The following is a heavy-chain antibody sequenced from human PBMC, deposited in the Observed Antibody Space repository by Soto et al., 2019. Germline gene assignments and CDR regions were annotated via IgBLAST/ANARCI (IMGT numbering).Heavy chain of an antibody. D-gene: IGHD3-16*01. Sequence: SGPTMVKPTQTLTLTCTFSGFSLTTSGVGVGWIRQPPGKALEWLALIYWNDVKRYSPSLKSRLTITKDTSKNQVVLTVTNMDPVNTATYSHALGAIYTITCFSCDSRCQANLVTV. CDR3: ALGAIYTITCFSCDS. J-gene: IGHJ4*02. V-gene: IGHV2-5*01. CDR1: GFSLTTSGVG. CDR2: IYWNDVK.